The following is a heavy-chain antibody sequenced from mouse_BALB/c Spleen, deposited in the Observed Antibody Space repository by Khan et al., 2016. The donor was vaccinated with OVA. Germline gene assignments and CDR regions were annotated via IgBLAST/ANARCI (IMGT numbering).Heavy chain of an antibody. J-gene: IGHJ2*01. CDR3: ARVYGGDFDY. Sequence: EVQLQESGPGLVKPSQSLSLTCTVTGFSITSDYAWNWIRQFPGNKLEWMGYISYRGNTKYNPPLKSRITITRDTSTNHFFLQLNSVTTEDKATYYGARVYGGDFDYWGQGTTLTVSS. V-gene: IGHV3-2*02. D-gene: IGHD1-1*01. CDR2: ISYRGNT. CDR1: GFSITSDYA.